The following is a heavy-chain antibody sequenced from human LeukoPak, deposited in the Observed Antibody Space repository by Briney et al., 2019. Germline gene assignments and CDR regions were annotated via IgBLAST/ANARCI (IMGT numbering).Heavy chain of an antibody. CDR1: GFTVSSNY. CDR2: IYSGGST. V-gene: IGHV3-53*01. Sequence: GGSLRLSCASSGFTVSSNYMSWVRQAPGKGLEWVSVIYSGGSTNYAGSVKGRFTISRDNSKNTLYLQMNSLRAEDTAVYYCATGGIAVNFDYWGQGTLVTVSP. D-gene: IGHD6-19*01. CDR3: ATGGIAVNFDY. J-gene: IGHJ4*02.